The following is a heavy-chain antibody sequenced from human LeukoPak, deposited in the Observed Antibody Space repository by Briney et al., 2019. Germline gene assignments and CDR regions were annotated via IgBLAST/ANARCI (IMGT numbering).Heavy chain of an antibody. D-gene: IGHD6-6*01. CDR1: GFTFSSYD. Sequence: GSLRLSCAASGFTFSSYDMHWVRQATGKGLEWVSAIGTAGDTYYPGSVKGRFTISRENAKNSLYLQMNSLRAGDTAVYYCCGSSSYYYYMDVWSKGTTVTVSS. CDR3: CGSSSYYYYMDV. CDR2: IGTAGDT. J-gene: IGHJ6*03. V-gene: IGHV3-13*01.